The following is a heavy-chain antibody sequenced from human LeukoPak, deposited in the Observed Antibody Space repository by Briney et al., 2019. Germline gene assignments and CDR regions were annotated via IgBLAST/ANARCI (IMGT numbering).Heavy chain of an antibody. Sequence: GGSLRRSCAASGFTFSSYAMHWVRQAPGKGLEWVAVISSAGGNKYHADSVKGRFTISRDNSKNTLCLQMNSLRPEDTAVYYCARPTSNGWLRYFDYWGQGTLVTVSS. D-gene: IGHD6-19*01. CDR2: ISSAGGNK. J-gene: IGHJ4*02. CDR1: GFTFSSYA. CDR3: ARPTSNGWLRYFDY. V-gene: IGHV3-30*04.